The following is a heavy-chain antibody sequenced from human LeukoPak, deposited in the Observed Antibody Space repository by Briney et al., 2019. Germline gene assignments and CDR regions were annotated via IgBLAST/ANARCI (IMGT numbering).Heavy chain of an antibody. CDR1: GYTFTGYY. CDR3: ARDPLGVVVPAAIRGPDY. CDR2: INPNSGST. J-gene: IGHJ4*02. D-gene: IGHD2-2*02. V-gene: IGHV1-2*02. Sequence: ASVKVSCKASGYTFTGYYMHWVRQAPGQGLEWMGWINPNSGSTNYAQKFQGRVTMTRDTSISTAYMELSRLRSNDTAVYYCARDPLGVVVPAAIRGPDYWGQGTLVTVSS.